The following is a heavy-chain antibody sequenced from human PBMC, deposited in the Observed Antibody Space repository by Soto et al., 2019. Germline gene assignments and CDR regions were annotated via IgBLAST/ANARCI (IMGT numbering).Heavy chain of an antibody. CDR3: ARLSYGDYVVDY. V-gene: IGHV4-61*05. CDR1: GGSFSSSSYY. Sequence: SETLSLTCTVSGGSFSSSSYYWGWIRQPPGKGLEWIGYIYYSGSTNYNPSLKSRVTISVDTSKNQFSLKLSSVTAADTAVYYCARLSYGDYVVDYWGQGTLVTVSS. D-gene: IGHD4-17*01. J-gene: IGHJ4*02. CDR2: IYYSGST.